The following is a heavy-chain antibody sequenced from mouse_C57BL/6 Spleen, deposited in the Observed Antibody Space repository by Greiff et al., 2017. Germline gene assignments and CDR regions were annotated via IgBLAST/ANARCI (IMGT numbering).Heavy chain of an antibody. D-gene: IGHD4-1*01. Sequence: EVQLQQSGPELVKPGASVKISCTASGYSFTGYYMNWVKQSPEKSLEWIGEINPSTGGTTYNQKFKAKATLTVDKSSSTAYMQLKSLTSEDSAVYYCAKGLGRYYFDYWGQGTTLTVSS. J-gene: IGHJ2*01. CDR2: INPSTGGT. CDR1: GYSFTGYY. CDR3: AKGLGRYYFDY. V-gene: IGHV1-42*01.